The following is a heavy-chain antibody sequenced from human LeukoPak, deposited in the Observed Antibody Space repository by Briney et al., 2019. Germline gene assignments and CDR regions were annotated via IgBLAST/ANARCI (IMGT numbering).Heavy chain of an antibody. CDR3: ARICSSTSCASYYDYYMDV. CDR2: IYSGGST. CDR1: GFTVSSNY. Sequence: GGSLRLSCAASGFTVSSNYMSWVRQAPGKGLEWVSVIYSGGSTYYADSVKGRFTISRDNSKNTLYLQMNSLRAEDTAVYYCARICSSTSCASYYDYYMDVWGRGTTVTVSS. J-gene: IGHJ6*03. V-gene: IGHV3-53*01. D-gene: IGHD2-2*01.